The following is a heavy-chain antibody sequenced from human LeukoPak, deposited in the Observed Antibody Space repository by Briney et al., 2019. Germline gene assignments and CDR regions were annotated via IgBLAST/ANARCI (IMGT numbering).Heavy chain of an antibody. J-gene: IGHJ4*02. V-gene: IGHV5-51*01. D-gene: IGHD3-10*01. Sequence: GESLKISRKGSEFSFNSYWLAWVRQTPGMGLEYMAIIYPADGDTRYSPSFQGQVTISADTSISTAYLQWNSLKASDTAMYFCVRLRSGYGSGSFDYWGQGTLIIVSS. CDR3: VRLRSGYGSGSFDY. CDR2: IYPADGDT. CDR1: EFSFNSYW.